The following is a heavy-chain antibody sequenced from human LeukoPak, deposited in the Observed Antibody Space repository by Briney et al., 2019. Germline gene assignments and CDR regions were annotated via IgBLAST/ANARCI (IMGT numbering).Heavy chain of an antibody. J-gene: IGHJ4*02. CDR2: ISGSGGST. V-gene: IGHV3-23*01. D-gene: IGHD2-21*01. Sequence: GGSLRLSCAASGFTFSSYAMSWVRQAPGKGLEWVSTISGSGGSTYYADSVKGRFTISRDNSKNTLYLQMNSLRAEDTAVYYCAKDWPLLDVVVIAIRRFDYWGQGTLVTVSS. CDR3: AKDWPLLDVVVIAIRRFDY. CDR1: GFTFSSYA.